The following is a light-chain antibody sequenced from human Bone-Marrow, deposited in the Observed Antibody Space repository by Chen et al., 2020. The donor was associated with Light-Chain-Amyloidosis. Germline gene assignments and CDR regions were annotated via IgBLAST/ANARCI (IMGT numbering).Light chain of an antibody. CDR3: ESADDNGIFWV. CDR1: ILSKQF. CDR2: KDR. Sequence: SSELTQPPSVSVSPGPTATITCSGDILSKQFAYWYQQKPGLAPVLVMYKDRERPLGIPERFSGSNSGTTVTLTIRGVEAEDEADYYGESADDNGIFWVFGGGTKLTVL. V-gene: IGLV3-25*02. J-gene: IGLJ3*02.